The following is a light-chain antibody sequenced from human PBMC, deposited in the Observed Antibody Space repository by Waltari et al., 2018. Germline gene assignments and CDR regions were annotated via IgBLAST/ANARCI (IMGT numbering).Light chain of an antibody. V-gene: IGKV3-15*01. CDR1: QSVSSK. CDR3: QQYNNWPPIT. J-gene: IGKJ5*01. CDR2: GAS. Sequence: EIVMTQSPATLSVSPGERATLSCRASQSVSSKLAWYHQNPGQAPRLLIYGASTRATGIPARFSGIGSGTEFTLTISSLQSEDFAVYYCQQYNNWPPITFGQGTRLEIK.